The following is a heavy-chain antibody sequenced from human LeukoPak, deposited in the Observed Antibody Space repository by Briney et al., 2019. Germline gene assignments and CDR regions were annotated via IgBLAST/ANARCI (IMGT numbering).Heavy chain of an antibody. J-gene: IGHJ4*02. CDR3: ARNALRGYIYGFDY. Sequence: SETLSLTCTASGGSISNYFWSWIRQPAGKGLEWIGRIYTTGITNCTPSLESRVTMSVDTSKNQFSLRLNSVTAADTAVYFCARNALRGYIYGFDYWGQGTLVTVSS. CDR1: GGSISNYF. V-gene: IGHV4-4*07. CDR2: IYTTGIT. D-gene: IGHD5-18*01.